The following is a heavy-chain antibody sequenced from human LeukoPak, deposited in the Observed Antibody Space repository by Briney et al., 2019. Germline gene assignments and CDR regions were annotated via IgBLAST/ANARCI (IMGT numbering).Heavy chain of an antibody. D-gene: IGHD1-26*01. CDR3: ARDPVAAAPLVGAVN. CDR1: GFTFSSYS. CDR2: ISSSSSNI. Sequence: GGSLRLSCAASGFTFSSYSMNWVRQAPGKGLEWVSSISSSSSNIYYADSVKGRLTISRDNAKKSLYLQKNSLRAEDTGVYYFARDPVAAAPLVGAVNWGQGTLVTVSS. V-gene: IGHV3-21*01. J-gene: IGHJ4*02.